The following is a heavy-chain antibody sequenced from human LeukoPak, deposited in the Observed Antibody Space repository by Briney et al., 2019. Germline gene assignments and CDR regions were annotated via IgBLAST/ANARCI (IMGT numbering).Heavy chain of an antibody. D-gene: IGHD3-10*01. CDR1: GFTFSSYA. Sequence: PGGSLRLSCAASGFTFSSYAMSWVRQAPGKGLEWVSAISGSGGSTYYADSAKGRFTISRDNSKNTLYLQMNSLRAEDTAVYYCAKGYGSGSQPLDYWGQGTLVTVSS. V-gene: IGHV3-23*01. CDR2: ISGSGGST. J-gene: IGHJ4*02. CDR3: AKGYGSGSQPLDY.